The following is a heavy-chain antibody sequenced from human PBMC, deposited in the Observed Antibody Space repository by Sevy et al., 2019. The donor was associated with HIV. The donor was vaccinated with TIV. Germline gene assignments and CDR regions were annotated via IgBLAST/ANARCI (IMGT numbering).Heavy chain of an antibody. CDR1: GFTFSSYE. V-gene: IGHV3-48*03. CDR3: ARDLPPAATTVAHFDY. D-gene: IGHD4-17*01. J-gene: IGHJ4*02. Sequence: GGSLRLSCAASGFTFSSYEMNWVRQAPGKGLEWVSYISTSGTTISYSDSVRGRFSNSRDNARNSLYLQMNSLRAEDMAVYYCARDLPPAATTVAHFDYWGQGTLVTVSS. CDR2: ISTSGTTI.